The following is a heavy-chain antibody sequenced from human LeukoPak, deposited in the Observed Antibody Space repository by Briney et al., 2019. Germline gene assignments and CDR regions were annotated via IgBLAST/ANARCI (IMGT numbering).Heavy chain of an antibody. J-gene: IGHJ2*01. CDR3: ESQQVPGIWFLDL. Sequence: PGKSLRLSCAASGFTFSSHPMPWVRQAPGKGLDWVAVTSYDETHKYYADSVKGRFTISRDNSKNTLYLQMNSLRTEDTAVYYCESQQVPGIWFLDLWGRGTLVTVSS. D-gene: IGHD6-19*01. CDR1: GFTFSSHP. CDR2: TSYDETHK. V-gene: IGHV3-30*04.